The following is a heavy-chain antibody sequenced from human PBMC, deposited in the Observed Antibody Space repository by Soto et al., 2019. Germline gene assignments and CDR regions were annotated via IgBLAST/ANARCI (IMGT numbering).Heavy chain of an antibody. D-gene: IGHD4-17*01. J-gene: IGHJ4*02. CDR2: IYSGGST. V-gene: IGHV3-53*04. Sequence: EVQLVESGGGLVQPGGSLRLSCVASGFTVSSNYMSWVRQAPGKGLEWVSVIYSGGSTYYADSVKGRFTISRHNSKNTLYLQMNSLRAEDTAVYYCARHYGDYRGNFDYWGQGTLVTVSS. CDR1: GFTVSSNY. CDR3: ARHYGDYRGNFDY.